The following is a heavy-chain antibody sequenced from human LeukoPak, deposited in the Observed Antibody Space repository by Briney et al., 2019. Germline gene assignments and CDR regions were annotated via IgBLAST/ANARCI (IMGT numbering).Heavy chain of an antibody. J-gene: IGHJ4*02. V-gene: IGHV3-21*01. D-gene: IGHD3-3*01. CDR1: GFTFSSYS. CDR3: VRDSGGYDFWSGYGDY. Sequence: PGGSLRLSCAASGFTFSSYSMNWVRQAPGKGLEWVSSISSSSSYIYYADSVKGRFTISRDNAKNSLYLQMNSLRAEDTAVYYCVRDSGGYDFWSGYGDYWGQGTLVTVSS. CDR2: ISSSSSYI.